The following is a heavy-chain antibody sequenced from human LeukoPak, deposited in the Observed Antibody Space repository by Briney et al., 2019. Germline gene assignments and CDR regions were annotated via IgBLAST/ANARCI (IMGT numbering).Heavy chain of an antibody. D-gene: IGHD2-15*01. J-gene: IGHJ3*02. Sequence: GGSLRLSCAASGFTFSSYAMSWVRQAPGKGLEWVSAISGSGGSTYYADSVKGRFTISRDNSKNTLYLQMNSLRAEDTAVYYCTTLPTVVVVAAHALDAFDIWGQGTMVTVSS. CDR2: ISGSGGST. CDR3: TTLPTVVVVAAHALDAFDI. CDR1: GFTFSSYA. V-gene: IGHV3-23*01.